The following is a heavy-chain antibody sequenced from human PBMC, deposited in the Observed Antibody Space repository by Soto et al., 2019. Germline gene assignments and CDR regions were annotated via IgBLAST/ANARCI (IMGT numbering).Heavy chain of an antibody. D-gene: IGHD3-10*01. CDR1: GFTFSAYY. V-gene: IGHV3-11*05. CDR2: ISSSGTSA. CDR3: ARDRGAVTGQYFDY. J-gene: IGHJ4*02. Sequence: QVQLEESGGGLVKPGGSLRLSCAASGFTFSAYYMSWIRQAPGKGLEYISYISSSGTSANYADSVKGRFTISRDNAKNSLYLQMNSLRAEDTAVYYCARDRGAVTGQYFDYWGQGAPVTLSS.